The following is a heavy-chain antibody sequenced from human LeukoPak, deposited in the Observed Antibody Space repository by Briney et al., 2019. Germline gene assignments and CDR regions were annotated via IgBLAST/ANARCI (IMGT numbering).Heavy chain of an antibody. J-gene: IGHJ4*02. Sequence: GESLKISCKGSGYTFTSHWIGWVRQMPGKGLEWMGMIYPGDSDTRYSPSFQGQVTISADKSISTAYLQWSSLKASDTAMYYCARQPYGSGSYLPTHADYWGQGTLVTVSS. D-gene: IGHD3-10*01. CDR1: GYTFTSHW. V-gene: IGHV5-51*01. CDR3: ARQPYGSGSYLPTHADY. CDR2: IYPGDSDT.